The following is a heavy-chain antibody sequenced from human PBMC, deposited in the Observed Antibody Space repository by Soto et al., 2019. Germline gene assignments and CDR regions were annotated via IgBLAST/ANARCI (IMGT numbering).Heavy chain of an antibody. CDR2: ISVTSTYA. V-gene: IGHV3-11*03. J-gene: IGHJ4*02. D-gene: IGHD3-10*01. CDR3: ARGVRYYASDTPAEFDY. Sequence: QVQLLESGGGLVKPGGSLRLSCVASGFIFSDYYMSWIRQAPGKGLECVAYISVTSTYANYAHPVQGRFTISRDNAEHTLFLPINGLRVEDSTVYFCARGVRYYASDTPAEFDYGGQGAEVTVSP. CDR1: GFIFSDYY.